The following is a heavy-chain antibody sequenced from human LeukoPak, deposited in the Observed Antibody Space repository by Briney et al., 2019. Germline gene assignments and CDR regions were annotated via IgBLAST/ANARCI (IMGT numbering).Heavy chain of an antibody. CDR3: ATPTAVVTGYFQH. D-gene: IGHD5-18*01. CDR2: IYSGGST. V-gene: IGHV3-53*01. J-gene: IGHJ1*01. Sequence: GGSLRLSCAASGFTVSSNYMSWVRQAPGKGLEWVSVIYSGGSTYYADSVKGRFTISRDNSKNTVYLQMNSLTAEDTAVYYCATPTAVVTGYFQHWGQGTLVTVSS. CDR1: GFTVSSNY.